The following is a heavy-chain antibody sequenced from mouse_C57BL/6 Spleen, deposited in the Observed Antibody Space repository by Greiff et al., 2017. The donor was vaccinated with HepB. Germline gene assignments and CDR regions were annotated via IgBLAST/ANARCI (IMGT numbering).Heavy chain of an antibody. V-gene: IGHV1-52*01. CDR2: IDPSDSET. D-gene: IGHD1-1*01. CDR3: ARDDYGSSYGY. J-gene: IGHJ2*01. CDR1: GYTFTSYW. Sequence: VQLRQPGAELVRPGSSVKLSCKASGYTFTSYWMHWVKQRPIQGLEWIGNIDPSDSETHYNQKFKDKATVTVDKSSSTCYMQLSSLTSEDSAVYYCARDDYGSSYGYWGQGTTLTVSS.